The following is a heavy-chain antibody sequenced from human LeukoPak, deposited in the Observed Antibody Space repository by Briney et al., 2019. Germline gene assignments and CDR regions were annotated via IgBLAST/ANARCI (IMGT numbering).Heavy chain of an antibody. V-gene: IGHV4-34*01. Sequence: SETLSLTCSVYGGSFSDYFWGWIRQPPGKGLERIGEINHSGRTYYNPSLKSRVTISVDTSKNQFSLNRTSVTAADTAVYYCARDVVVVPAAIHYGMDVWGQGTTVTVSS. D-gene: IGHD2-2*01. J-gene: IGHJ6*02. CDR1: GGSFSDYF. CDR2: INHSGRT. CDR3: ARDVVVVPAAIHYGMDV.